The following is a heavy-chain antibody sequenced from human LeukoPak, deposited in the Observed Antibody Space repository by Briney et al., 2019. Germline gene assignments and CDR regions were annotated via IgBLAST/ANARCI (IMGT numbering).Heavy chain of an antibody. CDR2: LYSGGST. CDR3: ARAPRMVHFNY. V-gene: IGHV3-53*01. Sequence: GGSLRLSCAASGLTVSSNYMTWVRQAPGKGLEWVSVLYSGGSTYYADSVKGRFTISRDNSKNTLYLQMNSLRAEDTAVYYCARAPRMVHFNYWGQGTLVTVSS. D-gene: IGHD6-13*01. J-gene: IGHJ4*02. CDR1: GLTVSSNY.